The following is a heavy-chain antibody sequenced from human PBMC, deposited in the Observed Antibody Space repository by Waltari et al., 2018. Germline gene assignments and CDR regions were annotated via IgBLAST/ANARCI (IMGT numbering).Heavy chain of an antibody. V-gene: IGHV3-11*04. CDR3: ARDFRNGASDI. CDR1: GFSLGDFY. J-gene: IGHJ3*02. Sequence: QVQLVESGGGLVTPGESLRLSCTASGFSLGDFYMTWIRQAPGKGLEWISYISGSGTIMYNADSVKGRFAVSRDNARDSLYLQMDSLRPDDTAVYYCARDFRNGASDIWGRGTMVTVAS. CDR2: ISGSGTIM. D-gene: IGHD1-1*01.